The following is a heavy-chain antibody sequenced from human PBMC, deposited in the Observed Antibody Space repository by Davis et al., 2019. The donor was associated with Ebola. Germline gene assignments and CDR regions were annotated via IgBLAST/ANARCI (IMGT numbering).Heavy chain of an antibody. CDR1: GFTFSSYS. CDR2: ISSSSSTI. J-gene: IGHJ6*03. D-gene: IGHD4-17*01. Sequence: GESLKISCAASGFTFSSYSMNWVRQAPGKGLEWVSYISSSSSTIYYADSVKGRFTISRDNAKNSLYLQMNSLRDEDTAVYYCARGGDGYGDVYYYYMDVWGKGTTVTVSS. CDR3: ARGGDGYGDVYYYYMDV. V-gene: IGHV3-48*02.